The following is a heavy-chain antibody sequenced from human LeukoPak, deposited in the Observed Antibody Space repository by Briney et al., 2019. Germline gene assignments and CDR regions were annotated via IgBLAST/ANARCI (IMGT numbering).Heavy chain of an antibody. CDR2: IYYSGST. D-gene: IGHD7-27*01. CDR1: GGSISSSSYY. CDR3: ARDATNWGSFDY. V-gene: IGHV4-39*07. J-gene: IGHJ4*02. Sequence: PSETLSLTCTVSGGSISSSSYYWGWIRQPPGKGLQWIGSIYYSGSTYYKPSLKSRVTISVDTSKNQFSLRLSSVTAADTAVYYCARDATNWGSFDYWGQGVQVTVSP.